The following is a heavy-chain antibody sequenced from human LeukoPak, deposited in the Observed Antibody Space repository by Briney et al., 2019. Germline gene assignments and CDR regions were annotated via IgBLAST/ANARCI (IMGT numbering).Heavy chain of an antibody. V-gene: IGHV3-20*04. CDR2: INWNGGST. J-gene: IGHJ4*02. D-gene: IGHD1-7*01. CDR1: GFTFDDYG. Sequence: SGGSLRLSCAASGFTFDDYGMSWVRQAPGRGLEWVSGINWNGGSTGYADSVKGRFTISRDNAKNSLYLQMNSLRAEDTALYYCARDWNWNYWNAFDYWGQGTLVTVSS. CDR3: ARDWNWNYWNAFDY.